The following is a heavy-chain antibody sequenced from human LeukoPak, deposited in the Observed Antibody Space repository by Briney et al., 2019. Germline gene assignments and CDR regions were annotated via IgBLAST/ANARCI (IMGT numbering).Heavy chain of an antibody. CDR3: ARRRTPGYYYDSSGYWFDP. D-gene: IGHD3-22*01. Sequence: ASVKVSCKASAYTFTSYGISWVRQAPGQGLEWMGWISAYNGNTNYAQKLQGRVTMTTDTSTSTAYMELRSLRSDDTAVYYCARRRTPGYYYDSSGYWFDPWGQGTLVTVSS. J-gene: IGHJ5*02. V-gene: IGHV1-18*01. CDR2: ISAYNGNT. CDR1: AYTFTSYG.